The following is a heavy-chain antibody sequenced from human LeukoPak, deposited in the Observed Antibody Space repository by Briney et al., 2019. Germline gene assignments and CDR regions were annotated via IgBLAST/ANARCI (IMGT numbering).Heavy chain of an antibody. J-gene: IGHJ3*02. CDR3: ARDLHGGNSRDAFDI. CDR1: SGSISSYY. D-gene: IGHD4-23*01. V-gene: IGHV4-59*01. CDR2: IFYSGST. Sequence: SETLSLTCTVSSGSISSYYWSWIRQPPGKGLEWIGYIFYSGSTNYNPSLKSRVTISVDTSKNQFSLKLSSVTAADTAVYYCARDLHGGNSRDAFDIWGQGTMVTVSS.